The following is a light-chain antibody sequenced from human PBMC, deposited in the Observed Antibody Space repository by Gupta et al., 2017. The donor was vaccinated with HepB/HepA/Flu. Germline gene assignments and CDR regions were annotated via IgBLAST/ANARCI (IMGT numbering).Light chain of an antibody. CDR1: QDVDNW. V-gene: IGKV1-12*01. Sequence: DILLTQSPSSVSASVGDRVTISCRTSQDVDNWLVWYQQRPGKAPKLLIYHTSTLQTGVPSRFSGSGSGTDFTLTISSLHPEDFATYYCQQTNNFPITFGQGTQVEIK. CDR2: HTS. CDR3: QQTNNFPIT. J-gene: IGKJ5*01.